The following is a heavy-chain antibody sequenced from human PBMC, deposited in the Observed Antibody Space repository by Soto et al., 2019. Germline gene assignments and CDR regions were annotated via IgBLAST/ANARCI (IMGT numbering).Heavy chain of an antibody. J-gene: IGHJ6*02. CDR3: AKTPVVEYSSSSRVYGMDV. D-gene: IGHD6-6*01. Sequence: QVPLVESGGGVVQPGRSLRLSCAASGFTFSSYGMHWVRQAPGKGLEWVAVISYDGSNKYYADSVKGRFTISRDNSKNKLYLQMNSLRAEDTAVYYCAKTPVVEYSSSSRVYGMDVWGQGTTVTVSS. CDR2: ISYDGSNK. CDR1: GFTFSSYG. V-gene: IGHV3-30*18.